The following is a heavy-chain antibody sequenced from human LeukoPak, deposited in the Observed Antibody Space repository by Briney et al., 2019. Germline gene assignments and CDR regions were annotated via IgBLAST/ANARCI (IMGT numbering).Heavy chain of an antibody. Sequence: PSETLSLTCAVYGGSFRGYYWSWIRQPPGKGLEWIGEINHSGSTNYNPSLKSRVTISVDTSKNQFSLKLSSVTAADTAVYYCARGGQRWGNGYYFDYWGQGTLVTVSS. V-gene: IGHV4-34*01. CDR1: GGSFRGYY. J-gene: IGHJ4*02. D-gene: IGHD5-24*01. CDR3: ARGGQRWGNGYYFDY. CDR2: INHSGST.